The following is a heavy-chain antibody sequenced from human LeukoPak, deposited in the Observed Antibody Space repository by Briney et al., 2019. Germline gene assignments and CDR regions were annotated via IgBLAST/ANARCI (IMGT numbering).Heavy chain of an antibody. Sequence: PGGSLRLSCAGSGFTFGGYGMHWFSQTPGKGLECGAVIAYDGSRAFYADSVKGRFTISRDNSKNTMSVQMDDLRAEHTPVYYCTRYNNDHFDYWGQGTLVTVSS. D-gene: IGHD1-14*01. J-gene: IGHJ4*02. V-gene: IGHV3-33*01. CDR2: IAYDGSRA. CDR1: GFTFGGYG. CDR3: TRYNNDHFDY.